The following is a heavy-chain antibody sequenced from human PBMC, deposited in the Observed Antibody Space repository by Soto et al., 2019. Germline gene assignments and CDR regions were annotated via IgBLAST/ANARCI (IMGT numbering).Heavy chain of an antibody. J-gene: IGHJ6*02. CDR3: ARVRTEIYYGMDV. CDR2: IKYDESEK. Sequence: EVQLVESGGGLVQPGGSLRLSCVASRFTFRTYWMAWVRQAPEKGLEWVANIKYDESEKYYVDSVKGRFTVSRDNARNSLFVQMNSLRAEDTAVYYCARVRTEIYYGMDVWGQGTTVTVSS. CDR1: RFTFRTYW. V-gene: IGHV3-7*05.